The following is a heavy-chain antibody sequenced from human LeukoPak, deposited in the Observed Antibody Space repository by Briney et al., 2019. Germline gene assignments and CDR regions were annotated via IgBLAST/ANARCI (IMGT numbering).Heavy chain of an antibody. CDR1: GYSFTTYW. J-gene: IGHJ4*02. CDR2: IYASDSDT. D-gene: IGHD6-6*01. CDR3: ARSYISSSPFDY. V-gene: IGHV5-51*01. Sequence: GESLKISCKGSGYSFTTYWIGWERQMPGKGLEWMGVIYASDSDTRYSPSFQGQVTISADKTISTAYLQWSSLKASDTAMYYCARSYISSSPFDYWGQGTLVTVSS.